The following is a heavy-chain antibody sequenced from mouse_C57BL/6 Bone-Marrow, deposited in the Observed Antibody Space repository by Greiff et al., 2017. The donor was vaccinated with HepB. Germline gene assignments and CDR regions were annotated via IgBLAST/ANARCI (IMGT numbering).Heavy chain of an antibody. J-gene: IGHJ3*01. Sequence: QVQLQQSGAELVRPGASVKLSCKASGYTFTDYYINWVKQRPGQGLEWIARIYPGSGNTYYNEKFKGKATLTAEKSSSTAYMQLSSLTSEDSAVYFCAREFITTVVARGFAYWGQGTLVTVSA. CDR2: IYPGSGNT. CDR1: GYTFTDYY. CDR3: AREFITTVVARGFAY. V-gene: IGHV1-76*01. D-gene: IGHD1-1*01.